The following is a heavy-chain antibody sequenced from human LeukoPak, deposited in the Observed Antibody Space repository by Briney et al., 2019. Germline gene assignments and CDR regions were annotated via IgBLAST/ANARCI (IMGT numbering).Heavy chain of an antibody. CDR3: ARSESLSTFDY. V-gene: IGHV4-31*03. CDR1: GGSISSGGYY. CDR2: IYYSGST. J-gene: IGHJ4*02. Sequence: SETLSLTCTVSGGSISSGGYYWSWIRQHPGKGLEWIGYIYYSGSTYYNPSPKSRVTISVDTSKNQFSLKLSSVTAADTAVYYCARSESLSTFDYWGQGTWSPSPQ.